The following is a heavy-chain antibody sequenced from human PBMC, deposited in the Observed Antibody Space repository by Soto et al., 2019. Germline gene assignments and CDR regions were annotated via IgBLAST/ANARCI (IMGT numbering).Heavy chain of an antibody. D-gene: IGHD2-2*01. CDR2: IIPIFGTA. CDR1: GYTFSSYA. V-gene: IGHV1-69*13. Sequence: GASVKVSCKASGYTFSSYAISWVRQAPGQGLEWMGGIIPIFGTANYAQKFQGRVTITADESTSTAYMELSSLRSEDTAVYYCASGPLGYCSSTSCYFFDYWGQGTLVTVSS. J-gene: IGHJ4*02. CDR3: ASGPLGYCSSTSCYFFDY.